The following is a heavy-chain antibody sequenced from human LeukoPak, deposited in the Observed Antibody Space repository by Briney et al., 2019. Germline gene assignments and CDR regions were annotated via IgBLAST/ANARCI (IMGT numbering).Heavy chain of an antibody. CDR1: GGTFSSYA. V-gene: IGHV1-69*04. CDR3: ARDHWGIVENGYDYFYYDMDV. CDR2: IIPILGIA. D-gene: IGHD7-27*01. Sequence: GSSVKVSCKASGGTFSSYAISWVRQAPGQGLEWMGRIIPILGIANYAQKFQGRVTTTADKSTSTAYMELSSLRSEDTAVYYCARDHWGIVENGYDYFYYDMDVWGQGTTVTVSS. J-gene: IGHJ6*02.